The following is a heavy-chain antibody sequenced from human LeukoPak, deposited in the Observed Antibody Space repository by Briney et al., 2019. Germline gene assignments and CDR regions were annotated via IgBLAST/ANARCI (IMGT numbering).Heavy chain of an antibody. V-gene: IGHV3-7*01. CDR2: IKQDGSDN. D-gene: IGHD3-9*01. CDR3: ARGTTGHYGNDY. J-gene: IGHJ4*02. Sequence: PGGSLRLSCAASGFSFSSYWMSWVRQAPGKGLEWVASIKQDGSDNYHADSVKGRFAISRDNAKNMLYLQMNSLRAEDTAVYYCARGTTGHYGNDYWGQGTLVTVSS. CDR1: GFSFSSYW.